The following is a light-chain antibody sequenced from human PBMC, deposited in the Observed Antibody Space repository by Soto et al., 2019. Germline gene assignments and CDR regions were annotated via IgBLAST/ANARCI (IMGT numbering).Light chain of an antibody. CDR3: QKYNSYFP. CDR1: QSISSW. Sequence: DIQMTQSPSTLSASVGDRVTITCRASQSISSWLAWYQQKPGKAPKLLIYDASSLESGVPSRFSGSGSGTEFTLTSSRLQPDDFATYYCQKYNSYFPFGGGTKVEIK. V-gene: IGKV1-5*01. CDR2: DAS. J-gene: IGKJ4*01.